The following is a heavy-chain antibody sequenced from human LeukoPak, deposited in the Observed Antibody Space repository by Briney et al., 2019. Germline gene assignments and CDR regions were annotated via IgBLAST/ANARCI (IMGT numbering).Heavy chain of an antibody. D-gene: IGHD3-16*01. Sequence: GASVKVSCKASGYTLTVYYMHWVRQAPGQGLEWMGWINPNSGGTNYAQKFQGRVTMTRDTSISTAYMELSRLRSDDTAVYYCARVAGGRTPYWYFDLWGRGTLVTVSS. CDR2: INPNSGGT. CDR3: ARVAGGRTPYWYFDL. J-gene: IGHJ2*01. V-gene: IGHV1-2*02. CDR1: GYTLTVYY.